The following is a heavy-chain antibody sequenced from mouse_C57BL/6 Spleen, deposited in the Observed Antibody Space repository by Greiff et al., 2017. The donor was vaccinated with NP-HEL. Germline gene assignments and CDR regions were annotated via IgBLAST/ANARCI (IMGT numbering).Heavy chain of an antibody. V-gene: IGHV14-4*01. CDR2: IDPENGDT. CDR1: GFNIKDDY. Sequence: VQLKESGAELVRPGASVKLSCTASGFNIKDDYMHWVKQRPEQGLEWIGWIDPENGDTEYASKFQGKATITADTSSNTAYLQLSSLTSEDTAVYYCTTSNYGSSYRRFAYWGQGTLVTVSA. CDR3: TTSNYGSSYRRFAY. J-gene: IGHJ3*01. D-gene: IGHD1-1*01.